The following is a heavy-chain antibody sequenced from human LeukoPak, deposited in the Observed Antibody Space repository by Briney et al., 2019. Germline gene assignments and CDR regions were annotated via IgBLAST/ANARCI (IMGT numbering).Heavy chain of an antibody. D-gene: IGHD6-19*01. CDR2: IYYSGST. V-gene: IGHV4-59*12. CDR3: ARTRYIAVAGTRVDAFDI. Sequence: SETLSLTCTVSGGSISSYYWSWIRQPPGKGLEWIGYIYYSGSTNYNPSLKSRVTISVDTSKNQFSLQLNSVTPEDTAVYYCARTRYIAVAGTRVDAFDIWGQGTMVTVSS. CDR1: GGSISSYY. J-gene: IGHJ3*02.